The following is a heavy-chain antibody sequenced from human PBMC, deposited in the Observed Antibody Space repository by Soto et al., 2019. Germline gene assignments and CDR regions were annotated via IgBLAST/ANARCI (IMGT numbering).Heavy chain of an antibody. V-gene: IGHV1-18*04. CDR1: GGTFSSYG. CDR3: ARDDGTPTYYYYGMDV. CDR2: ISAYNGNT. Sequence: ASVKVSCKASGGTFSSYGISWVRQAPGQGLEWMGWISAYNGNTNYAQKLQGRVTMTTDTSTSTAYMELRSLRSDDTAVYYCARDDGTPTYYYYGMDVWGQGTTVTVSS. D-gene: IGHD1-26*01. J-gene: IGHJ6*02.